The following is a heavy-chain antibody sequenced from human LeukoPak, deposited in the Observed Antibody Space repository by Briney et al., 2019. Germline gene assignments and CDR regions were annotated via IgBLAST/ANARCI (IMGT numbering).Heavy chain of an antibody. CDR1: GFTFSSYG. CDR2: ISYDGSNK. D-gene: IGHD3-3*01. V-gene: IGHV3-30*03. CDR3: ARDSTITIFGVAPFDP. Sequence: PGGSLRLSCAASGFTFSSYGMHWVRQAPGKGLEWVAVISYDGSNKYYADSVKGRFTISRDNAKNSLYLQMNTLRAEDTAVYFCARDSTITIFGVAPFDPWGQGTLVTVSS. J-gene: IGHJ5*02.